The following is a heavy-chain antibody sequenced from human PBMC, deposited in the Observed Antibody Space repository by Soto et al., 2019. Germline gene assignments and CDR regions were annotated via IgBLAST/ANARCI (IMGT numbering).Heavy chain of an antibody. V-gene: IGHV1-69*01. J-gene: IGHJ6*02. CDR1: GGTFSSYA. Sequence: QVQLVQSGAEVKKPGSSVKVSCKASGGTFSSYAISCVRQPAGQGLEWMGGIIPISGTANYAKKFQGRETITADEATSTTYMELSSLRTEDTDVYYCARSQGSSTSLEIYYFYYYGMDAWSQGTTVTVSS. CDR3: ARSQGSSTSLEIYYFYYYGMDA. CDR2: IIPISGTA. D-gene: IGHD2-2*01.